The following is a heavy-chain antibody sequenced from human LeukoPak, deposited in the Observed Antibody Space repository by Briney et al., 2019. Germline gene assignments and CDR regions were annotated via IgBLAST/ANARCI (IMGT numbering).Heavy chain of an antibody. CDR2: ISSSGSTI. D-gene: IGHD2-2*01. CDR1: GFTFSDYY. J-gene: IGHJ6*03. V-gene: IGHV3-11*04. Sequence: PGGSLRLSCAASGFTFSDYYMSWLRQAPGKGLEWVSYISSSGSTIYYADSVKGRFTISRDNAKNSLYLQMNSLRAEDTAVYYCARHHCSSTSCYSHMDVWGKGNTVTVSS. CDR3: ARHHCSSTSCYSHMDV.